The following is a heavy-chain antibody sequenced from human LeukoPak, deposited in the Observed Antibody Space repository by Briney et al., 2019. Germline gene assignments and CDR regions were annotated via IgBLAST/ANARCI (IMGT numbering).Heavy chain of an antibody. V-gene: IGHV4-34*01. J-gene: IGHJ4*02. CDR1: GGSFSGYY. Sequence: SETLSLTCAVYGGSFSGYYWSWIRQPPGKGLEWIGEVNHSGSTNYNPSLKSRVTISVDTSKNQFSLKLSSVTAADTAVYCCARVSRGAAAAGTSYWGQGTLVTVSS. CDR3: ARVSRGAAAAGTSY. CDR2: VNHSGST. D-gene: IGHD6-13*01.